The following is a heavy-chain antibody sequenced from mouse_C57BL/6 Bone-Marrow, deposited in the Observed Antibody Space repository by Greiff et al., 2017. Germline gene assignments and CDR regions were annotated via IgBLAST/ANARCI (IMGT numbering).Heavy chain of an antibody. CDR1: GFTFSDYG. V-gene: IGHV5-17*01. CDR3: ARGGDWDGFAY. D-gene: IGHD4-1*01. Sequence: EVMLVESGGGLVKPGGSLKLSCAASGFTFSDYGMHWVRQAPEKGLEWVAYISSGSSTIYYADTVKGRFTISRDNAKNTLFLQMTSLRSEDTSMYYCARGGDWDGFAYWGQGTLVTVSA. J-gene: IGHJ3*01. CDR2: ISSGSSTI.